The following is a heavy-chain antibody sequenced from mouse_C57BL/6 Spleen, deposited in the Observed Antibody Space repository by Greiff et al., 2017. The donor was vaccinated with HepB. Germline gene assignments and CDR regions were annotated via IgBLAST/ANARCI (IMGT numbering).Heavy chain of an antibody. Sequence: VQLQQSGPELVKPGASVKISCKASGYAFSSSWMNWVKQRPGKGLEWIGRIYPGDGDTNYNGKFKGKATLTADKSSSTAYMQLSSLTSEDSAVYFCARGPSSRDFDVWGTGTTVTVSS. J-gene: IGHJ1*03. CDR1: GYAFSSSW. CDR3: ARGPSSRDFDV. CDR2: IYPGDGDT. V-gene: IGHV1-82*01.